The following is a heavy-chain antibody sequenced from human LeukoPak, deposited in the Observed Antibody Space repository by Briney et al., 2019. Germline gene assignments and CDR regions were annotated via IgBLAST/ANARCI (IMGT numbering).Heavy chain of an antibody. CDR3: ARGFTIFGVAMYDF. J-gene: IGHJ4*02. D-gene: IGHD3-3*01. CDR2: INHSGST. CDR1: GGSFSGYY. Sequence: SETLSLTCAVYGGSFSGYYWSWIRQPPGKGLEWIGEINHSGSTNYNPSLKSRVTISVDTSKNQFSLKLSSVTAANTAVYYCARGFTIFGVAMYDFWGQGTLVTVSS. V-gene: IGHV4-34*01.